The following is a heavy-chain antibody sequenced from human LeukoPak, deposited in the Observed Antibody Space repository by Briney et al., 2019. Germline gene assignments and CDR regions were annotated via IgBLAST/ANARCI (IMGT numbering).Heavy chain of an antibody. CDR1: GVTFSSYA. CDR2: ISGSGGRT. Sequence: PGGSLRLSCAASGVTFSSYAMSWVRQAPGKGLEWVSAISGSGGRTYYADSVKGRFTISRDNSKNTLYLQMNSLRAVEKDVYYCAKGNNKCSSSGVYWGQGTLVTVSS. J-gene: IGHJ4*02. CDR3: AKGNNKCSSSGVY. V-gene: IGHV3-23*01. D-gene: IGHD6-6*01.